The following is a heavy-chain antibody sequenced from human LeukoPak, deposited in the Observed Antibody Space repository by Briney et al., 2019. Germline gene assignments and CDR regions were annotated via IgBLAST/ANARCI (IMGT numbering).Heavy chain of an antibody. CDR2: IYWDDDK. Sequence: SGPTLVNPTQTLTLTCTFSGFSLSTRGVAVGWIRQPPGKALEWLRLIYWDDDKRYSPSLKSALTITKDTSKNQVVLTMTNMDPVDTATYYCAHRRDGYNSLDYWGQGTLVTVSS. CDR3: AHRRDGYNSLDY. V-gene: IGHV2-5*02. CDR1: GFSLSTRGVA. D-gene: IGHD5-24*01. J-gene: IGHJ4*02.